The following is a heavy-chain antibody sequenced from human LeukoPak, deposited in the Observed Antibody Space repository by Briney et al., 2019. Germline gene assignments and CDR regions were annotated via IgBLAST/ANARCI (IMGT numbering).Heavy chain of an antibody. Sequence: PSETLSLTCTVSGGSISSGSYYWSWIRQPAGKGLEWIGRIYTSGSTNYNPSLKSRVTISVDTSKNQFSLKLSSVTAADTAVYYCARDRVAELREGAFDIWGQGTMVTVSS. CDR1: GGSISSGSYY. CDR2: IYTSGST. D-gene: IGHD1-7*01. CDR3: ARDRVAELREGAFDI. V-gene: IGHV4-61*02. J-gene: IGHJ3*02.